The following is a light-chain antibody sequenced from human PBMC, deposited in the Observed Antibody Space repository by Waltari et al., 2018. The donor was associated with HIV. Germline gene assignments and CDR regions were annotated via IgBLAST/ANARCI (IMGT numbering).Light chain of an antibody. J-gene: IGLJ2*01. CDR3: GTWDSSLSAGGV. Sequence: QSVLPQPPSVSAAPGQKVTIPCSGSSSNIGNNYVSWYQQLPGTAPKLLMYDNNKRPSGSPDRFSGAKSGTSATLGITGLQTGDEADYYCGTWDSSLSAGGVFGGGTKLTVL. V-gene: IGLV1-51*01. CDR1: SSNIGNNY. CDR2: DNN.